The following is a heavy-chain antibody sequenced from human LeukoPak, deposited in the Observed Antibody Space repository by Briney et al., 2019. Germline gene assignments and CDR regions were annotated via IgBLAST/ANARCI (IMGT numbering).Heavy chain of an antibody. V-gene: IGHV3-30*02. D-gene: IGHD3-3*01. Sequence: GGSLRLSCAASGFTFSSYGMHWVRQAPGKGLEWVAFIRYDGSNKYYADSVKGRFTISRDNSKNTLYLQMNSLRAEDTAVYYCAKSAGWIFDTTTAFDIWGQGTMVTVSS. CDR2: IRYDGSNK. CDR3: AKSAGWIFDTTTAFDI. CDR1: GFTFSSYG. J-gene: IGHJ3*02.